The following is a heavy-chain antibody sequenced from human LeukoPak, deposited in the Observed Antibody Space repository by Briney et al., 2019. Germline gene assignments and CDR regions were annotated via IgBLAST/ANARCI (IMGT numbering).Heavy chain of an antibody. Sequence: SETLSLTCTVSGGSISSYYWSWIRQPPGKGLEWIGYIYYSGSTNYNPSLKSRVTISVDTSKNQFSLKLSSVTAADTAVYYCARRVGANSPLYYYYMDVWGKGTTVTVSS. J-gene: IGHJ6*03. D-gene: IGHD1-26*01. CDR1: GGSISSYY. V-gene: IGHV4-59*01. CDR3: ARRVGANSPLYYYYMDV. CDR2: IYYSGST.